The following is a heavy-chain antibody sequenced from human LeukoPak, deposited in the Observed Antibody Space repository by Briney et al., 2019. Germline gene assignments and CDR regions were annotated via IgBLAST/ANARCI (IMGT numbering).Heavy chain of an antibody. J-gene: IGHJ3*02. CDR1: GGSISSVDYY. V-gene: IGHV4-30-4*08. Sequence: SQTLSLTRTVSGGSISSVDYYWSWIRHPPGKGLEWIGYIYYSGSTYYNPSLKSRVTISVDTSKNQFSLKLSSVTAADTAVYYCAYYDFWSGDPAFDIWGQGTMVTVSS. CDR3: AYYDFWSGDPAFDI. D-gene: IGHD3-3*01. CDR2: IYYSGST.